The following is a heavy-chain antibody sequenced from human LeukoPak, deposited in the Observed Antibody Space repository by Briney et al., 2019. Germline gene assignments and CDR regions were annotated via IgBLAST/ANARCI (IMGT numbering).Heavy chain of an antibody. CDR1: GFTFSSYG. D-gene: IGHD1/OR15-1a*01. CDR2: ISYDGSNK. CDR3: AKDHKQTYYYYYGMDV. Sequence: GGSLRLSCAASGFTFSSYGMHWVRQAPGKGLEWVAVISYDGSNKYYADSVKGRFTISRDNSKNTLYLQMNSLRAEDTAVYYCAKDHKQTYYYYYGMDVWGQGTTVTVSS. J-gene: IGHJ6*02. V-gene: IGHV3-30*18.